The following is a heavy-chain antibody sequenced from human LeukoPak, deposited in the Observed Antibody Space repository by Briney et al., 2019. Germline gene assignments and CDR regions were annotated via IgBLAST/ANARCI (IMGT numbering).Heavy chain of an antibody. CDR2: ISYDGSNK. D-gene: IGHD5-12*01. J-gene: IGHJ4*02. CDR3: AKGNRGYSG. CDR1: GFTFSSYG. V-gene: IGHV3-30*18. Sequence: GGSLRLSCAGSGFTFSSYGMHWVRQAPGKGLEWVAVISYDGSNKYYADSVKGRFTISRDNSKNTLYLQMNSLRAEDTAVYYCAKGNRGYSGWGQGTLVTVSS.